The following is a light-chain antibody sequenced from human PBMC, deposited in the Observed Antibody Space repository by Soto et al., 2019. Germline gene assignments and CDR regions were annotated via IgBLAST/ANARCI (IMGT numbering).Light chain of an antibody. J-gene: IGLJ1*01. CDR1: SSNIGAGYD. Sequence: QSVLTQPPSVSGAPGQRVTISCTGSSSNIGAGYDVHWYQQLPGTAPKLLIYCNSNRPSGVPDRFAGSKSGTSASLAITGLQAEDEADYYCQSYDSSLSGYVFGTGTKLTGL. CDR2: CNS. V-gene: IGLV1-40*01. CDR3: QSYDSSLSGYV.